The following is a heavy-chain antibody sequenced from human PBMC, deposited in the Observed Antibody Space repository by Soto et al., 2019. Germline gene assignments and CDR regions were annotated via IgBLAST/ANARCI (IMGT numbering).Heavy chain of an antibody. CDR1: GYTFTSYG. CDR3: ARDSSYYYDSSGYYIFDY. Sequence: ASVKVACKASGYTFTSYGISWVRQAPGQGLEWMGWISAYNGNTNYAQKLQGRVTMTTDTPTSTAYMELRSLRSDDTAVYYCARDSSYYYDSSGYYIFDYWGQGTLVTVSS. V-gene: IGHV1-18*01. CDR2: ISAYNGNT. J-gene: IGHJ4*02. D-gene: IGHD3-22*01.